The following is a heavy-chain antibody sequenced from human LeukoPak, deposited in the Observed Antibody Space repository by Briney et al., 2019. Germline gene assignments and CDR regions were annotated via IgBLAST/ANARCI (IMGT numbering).Heavy chain of an antibody. V-gene: IGHV1-3*01. J-gene: IGHJ4*02. D-gene: IGHD3-10*01. Sequence: GASVKVSCKASGYTFTNYAMHWVRQAPGQRLEWVGWINAGNGNTKFSQKFQGRVTITRDTSASTAYMKLSSLRSEDTAVYYCARDRGVTMVRGVIDSFDYWGQGTLVTVSS. CDR3: ARDRGVTMVRGVIDSFDY. CDR2: INAGNGNT. CDR1: GYTFTNYA.